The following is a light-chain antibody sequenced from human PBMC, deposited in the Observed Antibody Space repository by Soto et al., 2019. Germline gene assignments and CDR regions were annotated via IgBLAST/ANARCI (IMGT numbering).Light chain of an antibody. V-gene: IGKV1-27*01. CDR2: AAS. Sequence: DIQMTQSPTSLSASVGDRVTITCWASQAISNYLAWYQQKPGQVPTLLIYAASTLQSGVPSRFSGSGSVTDFTLTISSLQPEDVATYYCQKYNSAPFTFGPGTKVRIK. CDR3: QKYNSAPFT. J-gene: IGKJ3*01. CDR1: QAISNY.